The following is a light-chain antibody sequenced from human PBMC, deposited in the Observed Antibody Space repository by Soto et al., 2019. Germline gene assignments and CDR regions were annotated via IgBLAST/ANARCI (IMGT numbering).Light chain of an antibody. CDR3: QQFNVYPLT. Sequence: DIPLTQSPSFLSASVGDRVTITCRASQGIRDFLAWYQQKPGQPPKLLIYAASTLQTGVPTRFSGIASGTEFTLIISNLQPADFATYSLQQFNVYPLTFGGGTKVEIK. CDR1: QGIRDF. J-gene: IGKJ4*01. CDR2: AAS. V-gene: IGKV1-9*01.